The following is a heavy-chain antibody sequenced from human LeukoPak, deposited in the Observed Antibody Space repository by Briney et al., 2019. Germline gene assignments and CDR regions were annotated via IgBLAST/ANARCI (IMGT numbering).Heavy chain of an antibody. V-gene: IGHV3-20*04. CDR2: INWNGGST. Sequence: GGSLRLSCAASGFTLDDYGMSWVRQAPGKGLEWVSGINWNGGSTGYADSVKGRFTISRDNAKNSLYLQMNSLRAEDTALYYCARVRDSMVRGVIYNRFDPWGQGTLVTVSS. D-gene: IGHD3-10*01. CDR3: ARVRDSMVRGVIYNRFDP. CDR1: GFTLDDYG. J-gene: IGHJ5*02.